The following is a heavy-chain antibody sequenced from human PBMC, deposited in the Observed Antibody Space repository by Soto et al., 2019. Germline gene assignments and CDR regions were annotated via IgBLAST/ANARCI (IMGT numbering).Heavy chain of an antibody. D-gene: IGHD3-10*01. J-gene: IGHJ6*02. CDR3: ARDFDYGSGNYGMDV. CDR1: GFTFSSYA. V-gene: IGHV3-30-3*01. CDR2: ISCDGSNK. Sequence: GGSRRLSCFASGFTFSSYAMHWVRQAPGKGLEWVAVISCDGSNKYYEDSVKGRFTISRDNSKNTLYLQMNSLRAEDTVVYYCARDFDYGSGNYGMDVWGQGPTVTVSS.